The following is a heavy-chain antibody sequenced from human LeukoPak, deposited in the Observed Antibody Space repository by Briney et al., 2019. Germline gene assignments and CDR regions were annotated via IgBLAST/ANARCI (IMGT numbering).Heavy chain of an antibody. CDR3: VKDHGWLLYS. J-gene: IGHJ4*02. V-gene: IGHV3-23*01. CDR1: GFTFSSYA. Sequence: GGSLRLSCAASGFTFSSYAMSWVRQAPGKGLEWVSGISLDGATTYYAGSVEGRFTISRDNSKNTLYLQMNSLRADDTAVYYCVKDHGWLLYSWGQGTLVSVSS. CDR2: ISLDGATT. D-gene: IGHD3-9*01.